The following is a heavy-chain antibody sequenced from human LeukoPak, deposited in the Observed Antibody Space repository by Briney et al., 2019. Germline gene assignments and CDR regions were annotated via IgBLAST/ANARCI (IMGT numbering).Heavy chain of an antibody. CDR3: ARVLNYYGSGSRLWASNWFDP. D-gene: IGHD3-10*01. Sequence: PSETLSLTCAVSGGSISSGGYSWSWIRQPPGKGLEWIGYIYYSGSTYYNPPLKSRVTISVDTSKNQFSLKLSSVTAADTAVYYCARVLNYYGSGSRLWASNWFDPWGQGTLVTVSS. J-gene: IGHJ5*02. CDR2: IYYSGST. CDR1: GGSISSGGYS. V-gene: IGHV4-30-4*07.